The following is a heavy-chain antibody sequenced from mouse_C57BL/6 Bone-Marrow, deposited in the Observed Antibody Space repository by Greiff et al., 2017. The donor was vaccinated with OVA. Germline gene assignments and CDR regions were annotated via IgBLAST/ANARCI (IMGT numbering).Heavy chain of an antibody. CDR1: GYTFTSYG. CDR2: IYPRSGNT. J-gene: IGHJ4*01. Sequence: QVQLQQSGAELARPGASVKLSCKASGYTFTSYGISWVKQRTGQGLEWIGEIYPRSGNTYYNEKFKGKDTLTADKSSSTAYMELRSLTSEDSAVYFCARVGFYYYGSRGAMDYWGQGTSVTVSS. D-gene: IGHD1-1*01. CDR3: ARVGFYYYGSRGAMDY. V-gene: IGHV1-81*01.